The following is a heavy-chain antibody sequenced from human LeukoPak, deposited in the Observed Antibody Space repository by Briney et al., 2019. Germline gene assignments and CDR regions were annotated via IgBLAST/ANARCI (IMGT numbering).Heavy chain of an antibody. CDR2: ISWNGGNI. V-gene: IGHV3-9*02. CDR3: AKDKGLWFGESGRTQTRDAFDI. D-gene: IGHD3-10*01. CDR1: GFTSDDYA. J-gene: IGHJ3*02. Sequence: PGGSLRLSCAASGFTSDDYAMHWVRQPPGKGLEWVSGISWNGGNIDYADSVKGRFTISRDNAKNSLYLQMNSLRAEDTALYYCAKDKGLWFGESGRTQTRDAFDIWGQGTMVTVSS.